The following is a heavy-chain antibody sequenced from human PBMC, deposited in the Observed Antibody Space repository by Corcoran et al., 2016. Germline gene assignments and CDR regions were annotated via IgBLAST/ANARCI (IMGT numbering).Heavy chain of an antibody. Sequence: QVQLGQSGAEVKKPGASVKVSCKASGYTFTSYDINWVRQATGQGLEWMGWMNPNSGNTGYAQKFQGRVTMTRNTSISTAYMELRSLRSEDTAVYYCARGKPLTAMVWGADYWGQGTLVTVSS. CDR2: MNPNSGNT. J-gene: IGHJ4*02. CDR3: ARGKPLTAMVWGADY. V-gene: IGHV1-8*01. CDR1: GYTFTSYD. D-gene: IGHD3-10*01.